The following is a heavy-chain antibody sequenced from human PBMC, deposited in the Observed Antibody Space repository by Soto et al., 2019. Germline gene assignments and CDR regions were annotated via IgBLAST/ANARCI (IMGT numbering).Heavy chain of an antibody. Sequence: SETLSLTCSVSGDSISGGYFWGWIRQPPGKGLEWIGSIFHSGSTYYNPSLKSRVTMSVDTSRNQFSLKLSSVTAADTAVYYCARDTRVVPSRSVAGNNGHPGGWCGYWGHGTQVTVSS. D-gene: IGHD2-8*02. CDR1: GDSISGGYF. V-gene: IGHV4-38-2*02. CDR3: ARDTRVVPSRSVAGNNGHPGGWCGY. J-gene: IGHJ4*01. CDR2: IFHSGST.